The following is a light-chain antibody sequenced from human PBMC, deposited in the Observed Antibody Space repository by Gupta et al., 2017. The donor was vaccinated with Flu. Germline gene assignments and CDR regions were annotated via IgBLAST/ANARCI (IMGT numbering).Light chain of an antibody. CDR3: QQYHSVPLT. CDR2: DAS. V-gene: IGKV1-33*01. J-gene: IGKJ3*01. CDR1: QDLTKY. Sequence: DIRMTQSPSSLSASVGDRVTITCQASQDLTKYLNWYQHKPGKAPKLLISDASNLEAGVPSRFSGSGSGTDFSFTINSLQPEDIATYYCQQYHSVPLTFGPGTKVDIK.